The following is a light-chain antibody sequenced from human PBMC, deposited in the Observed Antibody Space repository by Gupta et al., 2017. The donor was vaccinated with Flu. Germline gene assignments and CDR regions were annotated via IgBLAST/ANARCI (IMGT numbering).Light chain of an antibody. V-gene: IGKV3-20*01. Sequence: GTLSLSPGERATPSCGASQRVSSSYLAWYQQKPGQAPRLLIYGASSRATGIPDRFSGRGSGTDFTLTISRREPEDFAVYYCQQYGSSPRTFGQGTKVEIK. CDR3: QQYGSSPRT. CDR2: GAS. J-gene: IGKJ1*01. CDR1: QRVSSSY.